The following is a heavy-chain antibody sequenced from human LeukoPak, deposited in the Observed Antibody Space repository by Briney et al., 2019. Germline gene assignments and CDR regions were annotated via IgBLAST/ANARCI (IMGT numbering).Heavy chain of an antibody. Sequence: SETLSLTCTVSGYSISSAYYWGWIRQPPGKGLEWIGSIYYSGSTYYNPSLKSRVTISVDTSKNQLSLKLSSVTAADTAVYYCASFNRIYFFDYWGQGTLVTVSS. D-gene: IGHD2-15*01. CDR3: ASFNRIYFFDY. J-gene: IGHJ4*02. V-gene: IGHV4-38-2*02. CDR1: GYSISSAYY. CDR2: IYYSGST.